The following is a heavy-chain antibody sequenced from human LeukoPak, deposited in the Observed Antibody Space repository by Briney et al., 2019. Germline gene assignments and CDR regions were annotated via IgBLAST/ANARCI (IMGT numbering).Heavy chain of an antibody. V-gene: IGHV3-7*01. CDR1: GFTFSSYF. CDR2: IKQGGREK. CDR3: ARDSGAY. Sequence: GGSLRLSCAASGFTFSSYFLSWVRQAPGKGLEWVANIKQGGREKFYVDSVKGRFTISRDDAKSSLYLQMNSLRAEDTAVYYCARDSGAYWGQGTLVTVSS. J-gene: IGHJ4*02. D-gene: IGHD3-10*01.